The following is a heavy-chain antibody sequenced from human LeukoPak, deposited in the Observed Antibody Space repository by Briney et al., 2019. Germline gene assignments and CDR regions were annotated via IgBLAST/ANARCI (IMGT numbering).Heavy chain of an antibody. V-gene: IGHV3-74*01. Sequence: GGSLRLSCAASGFTFSNYWMHWVRQAPGKGLVWVSRIKSDGSRTDYADSVKGRFTISRDNAKYTLYLQMNSLRAEDTAVYYCARELPFDYWGQGTLVTVSS. CDR2: IKSDGSRT. D-gene: IGHD2-15*01. CDR3: ARELPFDY. CDR1: GFTFSNYW. J-gene: IGHJ4*02.